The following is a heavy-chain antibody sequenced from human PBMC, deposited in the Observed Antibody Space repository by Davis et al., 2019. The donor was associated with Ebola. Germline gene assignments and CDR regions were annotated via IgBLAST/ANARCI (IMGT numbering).Heavy chain of an antibody. Sequence: MPSETLSLTCSVSGGSISGYYWSWIRQPPGKGLEWIAYFYSSGSTNYNPSLKSSVSISVDTSKNQFSLKLSSVTAADTAVYYCARDNHDRYCSSTSCSYGMDVWGKGTTVTVSS. CDR1: GGSISGYY. CDR3: ARDNHDRYCSSTSCSYGMDV. CDR2: FYSSGST. V-gene: IGHV4-59*12. J-gene: IGHJ6*04. D-gene: IGHD2-2*01.